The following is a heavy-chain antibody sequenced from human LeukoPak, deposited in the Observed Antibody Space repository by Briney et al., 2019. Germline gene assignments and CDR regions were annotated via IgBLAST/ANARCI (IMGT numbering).Heavy chain of an antibody. J-gene: IGHJ4*02. CDR3: AKDMAAYYYASGNIDY. V-gene: IGHV3-43D*03. CDR2: ISWDGGGT. D-gene: IGHD3-10*01. CDR1: VLTFDDYA. Sequence: PGGSLRLSCAASVLTFDDYAMHWVRQAPEKGLEWVSRISWDGGGTYYADTVKGRFTISRDNSKNSLYLQMNSLRAEDNALYYCAKDMAAYYYASGNIDYWGQGTLVTVSS.